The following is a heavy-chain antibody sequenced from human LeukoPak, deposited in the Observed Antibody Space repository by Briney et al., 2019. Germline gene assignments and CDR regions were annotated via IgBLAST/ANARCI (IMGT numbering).Heavy chain of an antibody. Sequence: GASVKVSCKASGYTFTGYYMHWVRQAPGQGLEWMGWINPNSGGTNNAQKFQGRVTMTRYTSISTAYMELSRLRSDDTAVYYCARETGLVVPAAIRGRLAGDAFDIWGQGTMVTVSS. D-gene: IGHD2-2*02. CDR3: ARETGLVVPAAIRGRLAGDAFDI. CDR2: INPNSGGT. CDR1: GYTFTGYY. J-gene: IGHJ3*02. V-gene: IGHV1-2*02.